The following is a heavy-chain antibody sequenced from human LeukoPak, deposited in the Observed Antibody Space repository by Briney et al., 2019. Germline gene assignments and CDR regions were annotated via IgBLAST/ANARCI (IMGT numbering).Heavy chain of an antibody. CDR3: ARIERITIFGAAKHNWIDP. J-gene: IGHJ5*02. D-gene: IGHD3-3*01. CDR2: IYYSGST. V-gene: IGHV4-39*01. Sequence: PSETLSLTCTVSGGSISSSSYYWGWIRQPPGKRLEWIGTIYYSGSTYYNPSLKSRVTISVDTSRNQFSLKLTSVTAAETALYYCARIERITIFGAAKHNWIDPWGQGTRVTVSS. CDR1: GGSISSSSYY.